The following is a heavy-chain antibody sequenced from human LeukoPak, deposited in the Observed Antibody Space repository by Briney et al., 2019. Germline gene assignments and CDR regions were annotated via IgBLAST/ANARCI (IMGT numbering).Heavy chain of an antibody. Sequence: ASVKVSCKASGYTFTSYDINWVRQAPGQGLEWMGGIIPIFGTANYAQKFQGRVTITADESTSTAYMELSSLRSEDTAVYYCARDKGEYCGGDCYHFDYWGQGTLVTVSS. V-gene: IGHV1-69*13. CDR1: GYTFTSYD. CDR3: ARDKGEYCGGDCYHFDY. D-gene: IGHD2-21*02. J-gene: IGHJ4*02. CDR2: IIPIFGTA.